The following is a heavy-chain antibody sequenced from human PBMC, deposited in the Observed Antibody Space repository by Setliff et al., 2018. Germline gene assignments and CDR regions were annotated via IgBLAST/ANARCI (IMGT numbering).Heavy chain of an antibody. CDR3: ARHGTPEGWFDP. CDR2: MNPNSGNT. Sequence: VSCKASGYTFTSYDINWVRQATGQGLEWMGWMNPNSGNTGYAQKFQGRVTMTRNTSISTAYMELSSLRSEDTAVYYCARHGTPEGWFDPWGQGALVTVSS. D-gene: IGHD1-1*01. CDR1: GYTFTSYD. V-gene: IGHV1-8*01. J-gene: IGHJ5*02.